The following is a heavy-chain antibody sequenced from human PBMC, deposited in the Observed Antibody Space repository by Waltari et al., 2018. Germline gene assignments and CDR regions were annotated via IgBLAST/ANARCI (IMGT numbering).Heavy chain of an antibody. CDR2: INHSGST. CDR3: ARDIRLGTMIVVSWFDP. Sequence: VQLVESGGGLVQPGRSLRLSCAASGFTFDDYAMHWVRQAPGKGLEWIGEINHSGSTNYNPSLKSRVTISVDTSKNQFSLKLSSVTAADTAVYYCARDIRLGTMIVVSWFDPWGQGTLVTVSS. J-gene: IGHJ5*02. CDR1: GFTFDDYA. D-gene: IGHD3-22*01. V-gene: IGHV4-34*01.